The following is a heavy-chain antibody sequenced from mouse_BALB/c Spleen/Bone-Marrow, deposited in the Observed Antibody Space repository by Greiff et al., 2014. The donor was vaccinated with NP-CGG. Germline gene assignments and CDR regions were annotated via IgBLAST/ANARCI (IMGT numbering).Heavy chain of an antibody. Sequence: VKLMESGPGLVAPSQSLSISCTVSGFSLTSYGVHWVRQPPGKGLEWLGVIWADGGTNYYSALMSRLSIGKDNSKNQVFLKMNSLQTDDTAKYYSAKITAATGAMDYWGQGTSVTVSS. CDR3: AKITAATGAMDY. CDR2: IWADGGT. D-gene: IGHD1-2*01. J-gene: IGHJ4*01. CDR1: GFSLTSYG. V-gene: IGHV2-9*02.